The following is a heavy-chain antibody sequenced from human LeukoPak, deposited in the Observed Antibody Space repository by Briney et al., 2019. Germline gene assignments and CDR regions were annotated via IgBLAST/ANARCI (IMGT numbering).Heavy chain of an antibody. V-gene: IGHV3-21*01. Sequence: PGGSLRLSCAASGFTFSSYSMNWVRQAPGKGLEWVSSISSSSSYIYYADSVKGRFTISRDNAKNSLYLQMNSLRAEDTAVYYCARDGSGWYQVDYWGQGTLVTVSS. J-gene: IGHJ4*02. D-gene: IGHD6-19*01. CDR1: GFTFSSYS. CDR3: ARDGSGWYQVDY. CDR2: ISSSSSYI.